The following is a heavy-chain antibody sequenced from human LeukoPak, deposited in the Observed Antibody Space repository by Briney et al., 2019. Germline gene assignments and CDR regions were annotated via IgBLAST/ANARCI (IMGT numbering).Heavy chain of an antibody. CDR1: GYSISSGYY. Sequence: SETLSLTCAVSGYSISSGYYWGWIRQPPGKGLEWIGSIYHSGSTYYNPSLKSRVTISVDTSKNQFSLELSSVTAADTAVYYCATYSSGYNTFDYWGQGTLVTVSS. CDR3: ATYSSGYNTFDY. D-gene: IGHD3-22*01. V-gene: IGHV4-38-2*01. J-gene: IGHJ4*02. CDR2: IYHSGST.